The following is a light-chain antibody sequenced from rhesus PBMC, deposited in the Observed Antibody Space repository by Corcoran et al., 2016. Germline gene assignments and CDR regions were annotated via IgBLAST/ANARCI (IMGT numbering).Light chain of an antibody. V-gene: IGKV1-74*01. CDR2: KAS. CDR3: QHGYGYGTPYS. Sequence: DIQMTQSPSSLSASVGDRVTITCRASENVNNYLNWYQQKPGKAPKLLFYKASTLQSGVPSRFSGSGSGTDYTFTTTSLQPEDFATYYCQHGYGYGTPYSFGQGTKVEIK. J-gene: IGKJ2*01. CDR1: ENVNNY.